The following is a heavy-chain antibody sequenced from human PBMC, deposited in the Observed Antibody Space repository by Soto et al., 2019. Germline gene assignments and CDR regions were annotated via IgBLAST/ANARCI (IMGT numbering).Heavy chain of an antibody. D-gene: IGHD1-7*01. Sequence: PGGSLRLSCAASGFTFSGYGMHWVRQAPGKGLEWVAVIWYDGINKYYADSVRGRFTISRDNSKNTLYLQMNSLRAEETAVYYCAREDWNSSNWFDPWGHGTLVTVSS. CDR3: AREDWNSSNWFDP. CDR2: IWYDGINK. V-gene: IGHV3-33*01. J-gene: IGHJ5*02. CDR1: GFTFSGYG.